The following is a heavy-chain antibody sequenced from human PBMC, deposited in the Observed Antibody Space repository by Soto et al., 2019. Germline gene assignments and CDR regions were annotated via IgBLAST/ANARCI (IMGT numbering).Heavy chain of an antibody. V-gene: IGHV3-73*02. D-gene: IGHD3-22*01. CDR1: GFTFSGSA. CDR3: TRNFDGSDYFSPDFEY. Sequence: EVQLVESGGDLVQPGGSLKLSCAASGFTFSGSAMHWVRQSSGQGLEWVGNIRRRAKNNATVYAARVKGRFIISRDDSKNTAYLQMNSPKTDDTAVYYCTRNFDGSDYFSPDFEYWGQGTLVTVSS. J-gene: IGHJ4*02. CDR2: IRRRAKNNAT.